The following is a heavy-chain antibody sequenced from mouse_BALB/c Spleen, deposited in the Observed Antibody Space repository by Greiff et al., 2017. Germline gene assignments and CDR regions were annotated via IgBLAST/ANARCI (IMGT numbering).Heavy chain of an antibody. CDR3: ARDRNGKIDY. V-gene: IGHV1-54*01. CDR2: INPGSGGT. J-gene: IGHJ4*01. Sequence: VQLKQSGAELVRPGTSVKVSCKASGYTFTNYWIEWVKQRPGQGLEWIGMINPGSGGTHYNEKFKGKAILTADKSSSTAYMQLSSLTSDDSAVYYCARDRNGKIDYWGQGTSVTVSS. CDR1: GYTFTNYW.